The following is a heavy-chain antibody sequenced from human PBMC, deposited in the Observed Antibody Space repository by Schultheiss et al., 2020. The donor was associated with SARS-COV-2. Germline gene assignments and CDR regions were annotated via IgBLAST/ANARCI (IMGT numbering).Heavy chain of an antibody. V-gene: IGHV3-30*03. Sequence: GGSLRLSCAASGFTFSTYGMHWVRQAPGKGLEWVAIISYDGINKYYADSVEGRFTISRDNSKNTLYLQMNSLRGEDTAVYYCARSIEILGYCSGGSCFTPFDYWGQGTLVTVSS. CDR3: ARSIEILGYCSGGSCFTPFDY. J-gene: IGHJ4*02. D-gene: IGHD2-15*01. CDR2: ISYDGINK. CDR1: GFTFSTYG.